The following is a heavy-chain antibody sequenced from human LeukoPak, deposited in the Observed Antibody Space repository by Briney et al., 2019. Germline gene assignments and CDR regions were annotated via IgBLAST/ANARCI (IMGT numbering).Heavy chain of an antibody. CDR1: GFTFSSYG. J-gene: IGHJ4*02. Sequence: GGSLRLSCAASGFTFSSYGMHWIRQAPGKGLEWVAVIWYDVSNKYYADSVKGRFTISRDNSKNTLYLQMNSLRDEDTAVYYCAKDGGLWVSAHWGDSWGRGTLVTVSS. CDR3: AKDGGLWVSAHWGDS. CDR2: IWYDVSNK. D-gene: IGHD7-27*01. V-gene: IGHV3-33*06.